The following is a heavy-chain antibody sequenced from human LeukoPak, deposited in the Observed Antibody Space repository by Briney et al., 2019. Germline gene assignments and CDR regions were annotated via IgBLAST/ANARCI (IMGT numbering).Heavy chain of an antibody. Sequence: ASVKVSCKASGYTFTCYYMHWVRQAPGQGLEWMGWINPNSGGTNYAQKFQGRVTMTRDTSISTAYMELSRLRSDDTAVFYCARDRGSSWDTTMDVWGKGTTVTVSS. CDR3: ARDRGSSWDTTMDV. V-gene: IGHV1-2*02. J-gene: IGHJ6*04. CDR1: GYTFTCYY. D-gene: IGHD6-13*01. CDR2: INPNSGGT.